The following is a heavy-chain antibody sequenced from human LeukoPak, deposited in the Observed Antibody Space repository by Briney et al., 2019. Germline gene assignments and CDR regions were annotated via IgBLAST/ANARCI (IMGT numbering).Heavy chain of an antibody. CDR3: AREPPPGMITFGGVIPDY. D-gene: IGHD3-16*02. J-gene: IGHJ4*02. CDR2: ISSSSSYI. Sequence: PGGSLRLSCAASGFTFSSYSMNWVRQAPGKGLEWVSSISSSSSYIYYADSVKGRFTISRDNAKTSLYLQMNSLRAEDTAVYYCAREPPPGMITFGGVIPDYWGQGTLVTVSS. V-gene: IGHV3-21*01. CDR1: GFTFSSYS.